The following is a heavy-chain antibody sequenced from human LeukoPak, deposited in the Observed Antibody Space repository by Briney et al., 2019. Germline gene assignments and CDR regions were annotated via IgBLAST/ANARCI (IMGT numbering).Heavy chain of an antibody. CDR2: ISGSGGST. CDR1: GFTFSSYA. V-gene: IGHV3-23*01. CDR3: AKGGSGSCYSGGDY. D-gene: IGHD2-15*01. Sequence: GGSLRLSCAASGFTFSSYAMSWVRQAPGKGLEWVSAISGSGGSTYYADSVKGRFTISRDNSKNTLYLQMNSLRAEDTAIYYCAKGGSGSCYSGGDYWGQGTLVTVSS. J-gene: IGHJ4*02.